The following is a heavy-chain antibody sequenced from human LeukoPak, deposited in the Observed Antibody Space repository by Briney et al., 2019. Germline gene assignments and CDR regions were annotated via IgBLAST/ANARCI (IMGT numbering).Heavy chain of an antibody. CDR2: IYTSGST. Sequence: SETLSLTCTVSGGSISSYYWSWIRQPAGKGLEWIGRIYTSGSTNYNPSLKSRVTISVDTSKNQFSLKLSSVTAADTAVYYCASEGGDRRGYYHDNWGQGALVTVSS. D-gene: IGHD3-22*01. CDR1: GGSISSYY. CDR3: ASEGGDRRGYYHDN. V-gene: IGHV4-4*07. J-gene: IGHJ4*02.